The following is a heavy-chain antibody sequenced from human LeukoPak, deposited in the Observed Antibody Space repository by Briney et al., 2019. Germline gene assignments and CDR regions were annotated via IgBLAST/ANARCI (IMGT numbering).Heavy chain of an antibody. V-gene: IGHV4-39*07. CDR3: ARVSAGWFPWFDP. J-gene: IGHJ5*02. CDR2: IYYSGST. Sequence: SETLSLTCTVSGGSISSSSYYWGWLRQPPGTGLEWIGSIYYSGSTYYNPSLKSRVTISVDTSKNQFSLKLSSVTAADTAVYYCARVSAGWFPWFDPWGQGTLVTVSS. CDR1: GGSISSSSYY. D-gene: IGHD2-15*01.